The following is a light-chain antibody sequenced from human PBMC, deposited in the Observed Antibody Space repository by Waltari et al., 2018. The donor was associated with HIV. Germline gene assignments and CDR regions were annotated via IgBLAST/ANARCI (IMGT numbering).Light chain of an antibody. Sequence: SSNNQNYLAWYQQKPGQPPKLLIYWASTRESGVLDRFRGGGSGTDVTLTISSLQDDDVAVYYCQQYYTNSLFTFGPGTKVDIK. CDR1: SSNNQNY. V-gene: IGKV4-1*01. CDR3: QQYYTNSLFT. J-gene: IGKJ3*01. CDR2: WAS.